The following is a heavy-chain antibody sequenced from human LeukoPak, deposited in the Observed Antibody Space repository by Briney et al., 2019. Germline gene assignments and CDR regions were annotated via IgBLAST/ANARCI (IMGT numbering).Heavy chain of an antibody. D-gene: IGHD2-21*02. CDR3: ATGFVYCGGDCHMDV. V-gene: IGHV1-24*01. CDR2: FDPEDGET. CDR1: GYTLTELS. Sequence: GASVKVSCKVSGYTLTELSMHWVRQAPGKGLEWMGGFDPEDGETIYAQKFQGRVTMTEDTSTDTAYMELSSLRCEDTAVYYCATGFVYCGGDCHMDVSGQGTTVTVSS. J-gene: IGHJ6*02.